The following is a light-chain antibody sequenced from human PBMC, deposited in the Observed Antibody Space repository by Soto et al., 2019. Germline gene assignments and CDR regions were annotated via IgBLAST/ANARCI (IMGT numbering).Light chain of an antibody. J-gene: IGLJ3*02. Sequence: QAVVTQEPSLTVSPGGTVTLTCDSSTGAVTSGHYPYWFQQKPGQAPRTLIYDTNNKNSWTPARFSGSLLGGKAALTLSGAQPEDEAEYYCLLFYSGPRVFGGGTKLTVL. CDR1: TGAVTSGHY. CDR3: LLFYSGPRV. CDR2: DTN. V-gene: IGLV7-46*01.